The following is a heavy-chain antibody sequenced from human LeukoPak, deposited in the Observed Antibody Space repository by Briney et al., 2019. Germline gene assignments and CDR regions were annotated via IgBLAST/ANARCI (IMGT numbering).Heavy chain of an antibody. Sequence: SETLSLTCTVSGGSISSSSYYWGWVRQPPGKGLEWIGSIYYSGSTYYNPSLKSRVTISVDTSKNQFSLKLSSVTAADTAVYYCARGDQNWFDPWGQGTLVTVSS. CDR2: IYYSGST. V-gene: IGHV4-39*01. D-gene: IGHD3-10*01. J-gene: IGHJ5*02. CDR3: ARGDQNWFDP. CDR1: GGSISSSSYY.